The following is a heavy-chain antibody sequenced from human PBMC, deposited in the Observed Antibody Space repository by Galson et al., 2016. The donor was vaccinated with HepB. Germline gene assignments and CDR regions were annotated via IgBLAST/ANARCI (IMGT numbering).Heavy chain of an antibody. CDR2: INPSGGST. J-gene: IGHJ4*02. D-gene: IGHD6-19*01. Sequence: SVKVSCKASEYTFTNYHMHWVRQAPGQGLEWMGMINPSGGSTNDAQKFQGRVTLTRDTSTSTVYMELTSLRSEDTAVYYCARVVRDSRGWYHFDYWGQGTLVTVSS. CDR3: ARVVRDSRGWYHFDY. CDR1: EYTFTNYH. V-gene: IGHV1-46*01.